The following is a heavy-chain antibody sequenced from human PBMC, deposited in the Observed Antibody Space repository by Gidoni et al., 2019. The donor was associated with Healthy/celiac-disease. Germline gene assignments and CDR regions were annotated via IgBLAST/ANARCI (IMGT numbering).Heavy chain of an antibody. CDR3: ARDLIAAAAGGPPGDYYYGMDV. J-gene: IGHJ6*02. CDR2: ISAYNGNT. CDR1: GYTFTSYV. Sequence: QVQLVQSGAEVKKPGASVKVSCKASGYTFTSYVISWVRQAPGQGLEWMGWISAYNGNTNYAQKLQGRVTMTTDTSTSTAYMELRSLRSDDTAVYYCARDLIAAAAGGPPGDYYYGMDVWGQGTTVTVSS. D-gene: IGHD6-13*01. V-gene: IGHV1-18*04.